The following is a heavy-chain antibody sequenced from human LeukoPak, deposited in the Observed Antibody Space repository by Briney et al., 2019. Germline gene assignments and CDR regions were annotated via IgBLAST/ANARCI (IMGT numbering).Heavy chain of an antibody. CDR2: INWDGGRI. CDR1: GYNFDDYG. Sequence: AGGSLRLSCEVSGYNFDDYGMSWVRQAPGKGLEWVSGINWDGGRIGYAESLEGRFTISRDNAKNSLYLQMNSLRAEDTAVYYCAELGITMIGGVWGKGTTVTISS. J-gene: IGHJ6*04. V-gene: IGHV3-20*04. D-gene: IGHD3-10*02. CDR3: AELGITMIGGV.